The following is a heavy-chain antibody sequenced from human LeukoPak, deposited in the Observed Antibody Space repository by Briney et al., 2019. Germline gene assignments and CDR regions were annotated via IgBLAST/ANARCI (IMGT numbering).Heavy chain of an antibody. CDR1: GGSISSYY. CDR2: IYTSGST. D-gene: IGHD3-3*01. J-gene: IGHJ3*02. CDR3: AREVDDFWSGYYDDAFDI. Sequence: ASETLSLTCTVSGGSISSYYWSWIRQPAGKGLEWIGRIYTSGSTNYNPSLKSRVTMSVDTSKNQFSLKLSSVTAADTAVYYCAREVDDFWSGYYDDAFDIWGQGTMVTVSS. V-gene: IGHV4-4*07.